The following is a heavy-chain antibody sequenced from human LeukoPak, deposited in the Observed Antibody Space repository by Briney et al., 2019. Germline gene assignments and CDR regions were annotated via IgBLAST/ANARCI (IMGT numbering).Heavy chain of an antibody. CDR2: VDPEDGET. D-gene: IGHD2-2*01. J-gene: IGHJ4*02. CDR1: GYTFTDYY. V-gene: IGHV1-69-2*01. Sequence: ASVKVSCKVSGYTFTDYYMHWVQQAPGKGLEWMGLVDPEDGETIYAEKFQGRVTITADTSTDTAYMELSSLRSEDTAVYYCAAAGIPAASNIDYWGQGTLVTVS. CDR3: AAAGIPAASNIDY.